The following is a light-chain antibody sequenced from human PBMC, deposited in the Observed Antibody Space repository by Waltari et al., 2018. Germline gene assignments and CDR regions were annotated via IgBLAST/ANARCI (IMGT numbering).Light chain of an antibody. J-gene: IGKJ4*01. CDR3: QQYYSTLVT. Sequence: DIVMTQSPDSLAVSLGERATINCKSSQSVLYSSNSKNYLAWYQKKPGQPPKLLIYWASTRESVVPDRFSGSGSGTDFTLTISSLQAEDVAVYYCQQYYSTLVTFGGGTKVEIK. CDR1: QSVLYSSNSKNY. CDR2: WAS. V-gene: IGKV4-1*01.